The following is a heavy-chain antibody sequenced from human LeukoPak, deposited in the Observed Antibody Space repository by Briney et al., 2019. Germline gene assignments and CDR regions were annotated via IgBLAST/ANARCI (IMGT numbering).Heavy chain of an antibody. J-gene: IGHJ4*02. V-gene: IGHV3-30-3*01. CDR1: GFTFSSYA. CDR3: ARDGRHYYDSSGYYLDY. Sequence: PGGSLRLSCAAFGFTFSSYAMHWVRQAPGKGLEWVAVISYDGSNKYYADSVKGRFTISRDNSKNTLYLQMNSLRAEDTAVYYCARDGRHYYDSSGYYLDYWGQGTLVTVSS. D-gene: IGHD3-22*01. CDR2: ISYDGSNK.